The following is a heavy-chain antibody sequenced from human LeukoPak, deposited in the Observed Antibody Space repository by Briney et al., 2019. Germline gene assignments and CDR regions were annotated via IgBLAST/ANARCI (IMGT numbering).Heavy chain of an antibody. CDR3: ARVAYGGNWFDP. CDR2: IYYSGST. V-gene: IGHV4-31*03. CDR1: GGSISSGGYY. D-gene: IGHD2-15*01. Sequence: SETLSLTCTVSGGSISSGGYYWSWIRQHPGKGLEWIGYIYYSGSTYYNPSLKSRVTISVDTSKNQFSLKLGSVTAADTAVYYCARVAYGGNWFDPWGQGTLVTVSS. J-gene: IGHJ5*02.